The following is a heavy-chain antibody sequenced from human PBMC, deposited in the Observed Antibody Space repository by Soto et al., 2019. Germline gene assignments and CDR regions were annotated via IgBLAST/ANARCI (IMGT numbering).Heavy chain of an antibody. J-gene: IGHJ6*02. CDR3: AREILSPDFYFHGMDV. CDR1: GGTFSSYA. V-gene: IGHV1-18*01. D-gene: IGHD2-15*01. CDR2: ISAKKGNT. Sequence: APVKVSCKASGGTFSSYAISWVRQAPGQGLEWMGWISAKKGNTKYAQKFQGRVTMTTDTSTSTAYMEMRSLRSDDTAVYYCAREILSPDFYFHGMDVWGQGTTVTVSS.